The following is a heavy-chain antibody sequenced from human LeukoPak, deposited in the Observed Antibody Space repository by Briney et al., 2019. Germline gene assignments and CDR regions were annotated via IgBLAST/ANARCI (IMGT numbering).Heavy chain of an antibody. V-gene: IGHV3-23*01. D-gene: IGHD1-26*01. J-gene: IGHJ4*02. CDR3: AKDRGATGYFDY. CDR1: GFTFSSYA. Sequence: PGGSLRLSCAASGFTFSSYAMSWVRQAPGRGLEWVSAISGSGGSTYYADSVKGRFTISRDNSKNTLYLQMNSLRAEDTAVYYCAKDRGATGYFDYWGQGTLVTVSS. CDR2: ISGSGGST.